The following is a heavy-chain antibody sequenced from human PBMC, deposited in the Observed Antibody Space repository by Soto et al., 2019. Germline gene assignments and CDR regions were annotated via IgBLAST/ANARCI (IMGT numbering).Heavy chain of an antibody. Sequence: EVQLLESGGSLVQPGGSLRLSCSASGFSFSNFGMSWVRQDPGKGLEWVASISGSGADTFYGDSVRGRFTISRDNSKNTLFLEMNGLTAEDTAIYYCAKSPIFGVVMHYFVHWGQGSLVTVSS. CDR1: GFSFSNFG. CDR3: AKSPIFGVVMHYFVH. CDR2: ISGSGADT. V-gene: IGHV3-23*01. J-gene: IGHJ4*02. D-gene: IGHD3-3*01.